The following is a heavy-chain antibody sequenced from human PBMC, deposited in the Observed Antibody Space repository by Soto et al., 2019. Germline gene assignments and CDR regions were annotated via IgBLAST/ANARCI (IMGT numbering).Heavy chain of an antibody. Sequence: QVQLVQSGAEVREPGASVKVSCKASGYTFNKYAIHWVRQAPGQRLEWMGWINTGNGNTKYSQKFQGRVTVTRDTSASTAYMELSSLRSEDTAVYCCARGIDYDFWSGYYNYFDYWGQGTLVTVSS. CDR2: INTGNGNT. CDR3: ARGIDYDFWSGYYNYFDY. CDR1: GYTFNKYA. D-gene: IGHD3-3*01. J-gene: IGHJ4*02. V-gene: IGHV1-3*04.